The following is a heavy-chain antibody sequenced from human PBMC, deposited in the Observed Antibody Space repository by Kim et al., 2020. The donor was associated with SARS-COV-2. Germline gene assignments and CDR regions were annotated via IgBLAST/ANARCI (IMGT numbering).Heavy chain of an antibody. D-gene: IGHD5-12*01. Sequence: ASVKVSCKAXGYTFTGYYMHWVRQAPGQGLEWMGRINPNSGGTNYAQKFQGRVTMTRDTSISTAYMELSRLRSDDTAVYYCARDGYDEQYGMDVWGQGTTVTVSS. V-gene: IGHV1-2*06. CDR2: INPNSGGT. J-gene: IGHJ6*02. CDR1: GYTFTGYY. CDR3: ARDGYDEQYGMDV.